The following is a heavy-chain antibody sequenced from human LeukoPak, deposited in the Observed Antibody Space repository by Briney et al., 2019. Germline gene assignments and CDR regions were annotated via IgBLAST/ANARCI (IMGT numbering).Heavy chain of an antibody. CDR3: AREHPSGYYYDSSGYAYFDY. V-gene: IGHV1-69*05. Sequence: ASVKVSCKASGGTFSSYAISWVRQAPGQGLEWMGRIIPIFGTANYAQKFQGRVTITTDESTSTAYMELSSLRSEDTAVYYCAREHPSGYYYDSSGYAYFDYWGQGTLVTVSS. D-gene: IGHD3-22*01. CDR1: GGTFSSYA. J-gene: IGHJ4*02. CDR2: IIPIFGTA.